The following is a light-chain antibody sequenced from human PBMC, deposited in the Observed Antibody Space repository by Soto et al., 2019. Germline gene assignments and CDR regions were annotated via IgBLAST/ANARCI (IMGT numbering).Light chain of an antibody. CDR3: AAWDDSLNVRNVV. Sequence: QSVLTQPPSASGTAGKRVTISCSGSSSNIGSNTVNWYQQLPGTAPKLLIYSNNQRPSGVPDRFSGSKSGTSASLAISGLQSEDEADYYCAAWDDSLNVRNVVFSGGTKLTVL. CDR2: SNN. V-gene: IGLV1-44*01. J-gene: IGLJ2*01. CDR1: SSNIGSNT.